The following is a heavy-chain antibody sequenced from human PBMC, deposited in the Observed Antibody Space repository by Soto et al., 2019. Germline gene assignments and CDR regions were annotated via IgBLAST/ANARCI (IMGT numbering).Heavy chain of an antibody. Sequence: GGSLRLSCAASGFTFSSYGMHWVRQAPGKGLEWVAVISYDGSNKYYADSVKGRFTISRDNSKNTLYLQMNSLRAEDTAVYYCAKDMVFRYYYDSSGSGAFDIWGQGTMVTVS. J-gene: IGHJ3*02. D-gene: IGHD3-22*01. CDR2: ISYDGSNK. V-gene: IGHV3-30*18. CDR1: GFTFSSYG. CDR3: AKDMVFRYYYDSSGSGAFDI.